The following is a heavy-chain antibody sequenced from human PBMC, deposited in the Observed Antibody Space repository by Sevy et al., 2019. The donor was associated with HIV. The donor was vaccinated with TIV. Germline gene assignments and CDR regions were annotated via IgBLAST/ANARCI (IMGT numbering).Heavy chain of an antibody. D-gene: IGHD2-21*01. Sequence: SETLSLTCTVSGGSISSGGYYWSWIRQHPGKGLEWIGYIYYSGSTYYNPSLKSRVTISVDTSKNQFSLKLSSVTAADTAVYYCARALKHIVVVIAIGWYFDLWGRGTLVTVSS. CDR1: GGSISSGGYY. CDR2: IYYSGST. J-gene: IGHJ2*01. CDR3: ARALKHIVVVIAIGWYFDL. V-gene: IGHV4-31*03.